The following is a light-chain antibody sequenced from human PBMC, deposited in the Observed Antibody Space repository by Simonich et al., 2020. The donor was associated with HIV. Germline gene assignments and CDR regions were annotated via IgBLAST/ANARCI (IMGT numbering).Light chain of an antibody. CDR2: AAS. Sequence: DIQMTQSPSSLSASVGDRVNITCRASQGISNSLSWYQQKPGKAPKLLIYAASSLQSGVPSRFSGIGSGTDFTLTISSLQPEDFATYYWQQIYSTPRTFGQGTKVEIK. J-gene: IGKJ1*01. CDR1: QGISNS. CDR3: QQIYSTPRT. V-gene: IGKV1-39*01.